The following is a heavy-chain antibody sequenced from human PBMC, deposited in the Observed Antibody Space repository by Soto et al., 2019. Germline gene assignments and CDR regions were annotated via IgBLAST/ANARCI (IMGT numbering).Heavy chain of an antibody. J-gene: IGHJ4*02. CDR1: GGSISSGGYY. CDR3: ARAKRGGSGSYYNFHLDY. D-gene: IGHD3-10*01. Sequence: SETLSLTRTVSGGSISSGGYYWSWIRQHPGKGLEWIGYIYYSGSTYYNKSLKSRVTISVDTSKNQFSLKLSSVTAADTAVYYCARAKRGGSGSYYNFHLDYWGQGTLVTVSS. V-gene: IGHV4-31*03. CDR2: IYYSGST.